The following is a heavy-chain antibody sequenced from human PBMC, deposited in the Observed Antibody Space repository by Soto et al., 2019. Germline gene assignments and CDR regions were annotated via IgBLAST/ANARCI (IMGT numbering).Heavy chain of an antibody. CDR3: AKATDYYFLRRYYVFDS. D-gene: IGHD3-10*02. CDR2: ITHDGSKT. V-gene: IGHV3-30*18. J-gene: IGHJ4*02. Sequence: QVQLVESGGGVVQHGRSLRLSCAASGFTFNSYGIHWFSQAQGKGLSWGAVITHDGSKTNYAYYVKGRVTISRDNSKDTVYLTMNSMRADDTPVYYCAKATDYYFLRRYYVFDSWGQGTLVTVSS. CDR1: GFTFNSYG.